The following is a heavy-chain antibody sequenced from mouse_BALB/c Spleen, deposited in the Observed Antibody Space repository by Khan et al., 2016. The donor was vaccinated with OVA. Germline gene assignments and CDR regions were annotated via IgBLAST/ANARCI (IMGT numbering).Heavy chain of an antibody. V-gene: IGHV1-80*01. CDR3: ARSGYDYFAY. J-gene: IGHJ3*01. D-gene: IGHD2-14*01. Sequence: QVQLKQSGAELVRPGSSVKISCKASGYAFSNYLMNWVKQGPGQGLEWIGQIYPGDGNTNYNGKFKDKVTLTADKSSSTAYIQLSSLTSEDSAVYCCARSGYDYFAYWGQGTLVTVSA. CDR2: IYPGDGNT. CDR1: GYAFSNYL.